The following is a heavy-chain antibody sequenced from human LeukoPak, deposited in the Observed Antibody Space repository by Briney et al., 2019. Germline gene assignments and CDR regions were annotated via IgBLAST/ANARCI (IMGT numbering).Heavy chain of an antibody. CDR2: ISSSGSTI. J-gene: IGHJ6*02. CDR1: GFTFSDYY. V-gene: IGHV3-11*01. Sequence: GGSLRLSCAASGFTFSDYYMSRIRQAPGKGLEWVSYISSSGSTIYYADSVKGRFTISRDNAKNSLYLQMNSLRAEDTAVYYCARDRYDFWSGYTYGMDVWGQGTTVTVSS. CDR3: ARDRYDFWSGYTYGMDV. D-gene: IGHD3-3*01.